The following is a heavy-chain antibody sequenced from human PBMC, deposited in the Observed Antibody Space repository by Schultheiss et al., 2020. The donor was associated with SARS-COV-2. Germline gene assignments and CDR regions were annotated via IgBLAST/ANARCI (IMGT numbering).Heavy chain of an antibody. J-gene: IGHJ3*02. D-gene: IGHD3-9*01. Sequence: SQTLSLTCTVSSYSISSGYYWGWIRQPPGKGLEWIGNIYYMGSINYNSSLKSRVTISLDTSKNQFALKLSSVTAADTAVYYCARGPLHYDSLTGYYPLVFDIWGQGTMVTVSS. CDR3: ARGPLHYDSLTGYYPLVFDI. CDR2: IYYMGSI. V-gene: IGHV4-38-2*02. CDR1: SYSISSGYY.